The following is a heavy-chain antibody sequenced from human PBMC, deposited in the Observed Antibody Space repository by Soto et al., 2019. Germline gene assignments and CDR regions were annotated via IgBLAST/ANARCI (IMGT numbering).Heavy chain of an antibody. V-gene: IGHV4-59*01. J-gene: IGHJ4*02. Sequence: SETLSLTCTVSGGSIRSYYWTWIRQPPGKGLEWLGYIFYSGSTFYNPSLKSRVTISIHTSKSQFSLQLTSVTAADTAVYYCARGAADTAMVDSWGQGTLVTSPQ. CDR1: GGSIRSYY. D-gene: IGHD5-18*01. CDR3: ARGAADTAMVDS. CDR2: IFYSGST.